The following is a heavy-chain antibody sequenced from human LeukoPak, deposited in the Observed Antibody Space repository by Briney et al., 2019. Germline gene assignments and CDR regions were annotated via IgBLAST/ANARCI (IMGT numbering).Heavy chain of an antibody. D-gene: IGHD4-23*01. CDR3: ARVQPPPTVVTPRYYYYGMDV. J-gene: IGHJ6*02. V-gene: IGHV3-48*02. CDR2: ISSSSSTI. CDR1: GFTFSSYS. Sequence: GGSLRLSCTASGFTFSSYSMNWVRQAPGKGLEWVSYISSSSSTIYYADSVKGRFTISRDNAKNSLYLQMNSLRDEDTAVYYCARVQPPPTVVTPRYYYYGMDVWGQGTTVTVSS.